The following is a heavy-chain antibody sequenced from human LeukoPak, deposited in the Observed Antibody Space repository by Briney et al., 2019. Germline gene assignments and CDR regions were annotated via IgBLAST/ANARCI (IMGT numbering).Heavy chain of an antibody. CDR3: AGISYDSSGYYDY. D-gene: IGHD3-22*01. V-gene: IGHV3-74*01. J-gene: IGHJ4*02. CDR1: GFTFSSYW. CDR2: IDSDGNIT. Sequence: GGSLRLSCAASGFTFSSYWMHWVRQAPGKGLVWVSRIDSDGNITSYADSVKGRFTISRDNAKNTLYLQMNSLRAEDTAVYCCAGISYDSSGYYDYWGQGTLVTVSS.